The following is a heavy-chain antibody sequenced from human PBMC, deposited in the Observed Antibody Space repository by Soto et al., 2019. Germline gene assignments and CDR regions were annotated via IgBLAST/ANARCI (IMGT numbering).Heavy chain of an antibody. V-gene: IGHV3-30*18. D-gene: IGHD6-6*01. CDR2: ISYDGSNK. J-gene: IGHJ6*02. Sequence: GGSLSLSCAASGFTFSSYGMHWVGQAPGKGLEWVAVISYDGSNKYYADSVKGRFTISRDNSKNTLYLQMNSLRAEDTAVYYCAKVRYSSSSGYYYGMDVWGQGTTVTVSS. CDR1: GFTFSSYG. CDR3: AKVRYSSSSGYYYGMDV.